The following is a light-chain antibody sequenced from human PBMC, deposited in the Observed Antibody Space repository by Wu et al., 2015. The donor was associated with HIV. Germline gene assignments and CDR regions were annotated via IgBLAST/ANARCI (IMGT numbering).Light chain of an antibody. V-gene: IGKV3-15*01. Sequence: EIVLTQSPATLSLSPGQRVTLSCRASQTIANKLAWYQQRPGQGPRLLIYETSTRATGIPARFSGRGSGTEFTLTISDMQSEDFAVYYCQQYKNWPPFTFGQGTRL. J-gene: IGKJ5*01. CDR2: ETS. CDR3: QQYKNWPPFT. CDR1: QTIANK.